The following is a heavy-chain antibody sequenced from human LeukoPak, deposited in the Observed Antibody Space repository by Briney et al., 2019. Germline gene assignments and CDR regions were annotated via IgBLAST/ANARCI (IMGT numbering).Heavy chain of an antibody. CDR1: GYTFTNYG. J-gene: IGHJ3*02. CDR3: ARDAIVTTDAFDI. V-gene: IGHV1-2*02. Sequence: ASVKVSCKASGYTFTNYGITWVRQAPGQGLEWMGWINPNSGGTNYAQKFQGRVTMTRDTSISTAYMELSRLRSDDTAVYYCARDAIVTTDAFDIWGQGTMVTVSS. D-gene: IGHD5-12*01. CDR2: INPNSGGT.